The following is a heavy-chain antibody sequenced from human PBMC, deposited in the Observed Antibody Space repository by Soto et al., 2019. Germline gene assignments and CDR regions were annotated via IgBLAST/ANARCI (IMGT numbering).Heavy chain of an antibody. Sequence: ASVKVSCKASGYTFIGYYMHWVRQAPGQGLEWLGWINPNSGATIYAQKFQGRVTMARDTSINTAYMELSRLRSDDTAVYYCARDSYYDILTGYSRNAFDIWGQGTMVTVSS. D-gene: IGHD3-9*01. CDR2: INPNSGAT. J-gene: IGHJ3*02. CDR1: GYTFIGYY. CDR3: ARDSYYDILTGYSRNAFDI. V-gene: IGHV1-2*02.